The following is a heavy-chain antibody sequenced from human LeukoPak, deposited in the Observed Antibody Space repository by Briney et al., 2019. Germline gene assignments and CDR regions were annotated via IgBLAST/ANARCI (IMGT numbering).Heavy chain of an antibody. Sequence: GGSLRLSCAASGFTLSSYNMNWVRQAPGKGLEWVSSISNDSSYIYNADSVKGRFTISRDNSKNTLYLQMNSLRAEDTAVYYCAKDLFPVRVVTAEEAFDIWGQGTMVTVSS. D-gene: IGHD2-21*02. V-gene: IGHV3-21*04. CDR2: ISNDSSYI. CDR3: AKDLFPVRVVTAEEAFDI. J-gene: IGHJ3*02. CDR1: GFTLSSYN.